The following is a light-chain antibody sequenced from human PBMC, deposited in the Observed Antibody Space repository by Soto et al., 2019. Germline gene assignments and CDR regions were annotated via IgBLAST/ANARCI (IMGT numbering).Light chain of an antibody. CDR2: DVS. V-gene: IGLV2-14*01. Sequence: QSVLTQPASVSGSPGQSIAISCTGTSSDVGAYNSVSWYQQYPGKAPKLMIHDVSNRPSGVSNRFSGSKSGSTASLTISGLQAEDEADYYCSSYTSSSSDVFGSGTKVTVL. CDR3: SSYTSSSSDV. CDR1: SSDVGAYNS. J-gene: IGLJ1*01.